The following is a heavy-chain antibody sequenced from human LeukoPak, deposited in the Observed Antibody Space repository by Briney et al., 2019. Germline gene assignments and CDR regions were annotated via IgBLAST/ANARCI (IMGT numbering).Heavy chain of an antibody. Sequence: SVKVSCKASGGTFGSYAISWVRQAPGQGLEWMGGIIPIFGTANYAQKFQGRVTITTDESTSTAYMELSSLRSEDTAVYYCARSPPTVTTVFDAFDIWGQGTMVTVSS. J-gene: IGHJ3*02. CDR2: IIPIFGTA. D-gene: IGHD4-11*01. V-gene: IGHV1-69*05. CDR1: GGTFGSYA. CDR3: ARSPPTVTTVFDAFDI.